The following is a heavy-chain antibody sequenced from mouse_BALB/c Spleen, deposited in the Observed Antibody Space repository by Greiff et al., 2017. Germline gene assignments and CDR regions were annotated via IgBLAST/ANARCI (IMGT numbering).Heavy chain of an antibody. D-gene: IGHD2-2*01. CDR1: GFTFSSYG. CDR3: ARHGYDEYFDY. CDR2: ISSGGSYT. Sequence: EVKLVESGGDLVKPGGSLKLSCAASGFTFSSYGMSWVRQTPDKRLEWVATISSGGSYTYYPDSVKGRFTISRDNAKNTLYLQMSSLKSEDTAMYYCARHGYDEYFDYWGQGTTLTVSS. V-gene: IGHV5-6*01. J-gene: IGHJ2*01.